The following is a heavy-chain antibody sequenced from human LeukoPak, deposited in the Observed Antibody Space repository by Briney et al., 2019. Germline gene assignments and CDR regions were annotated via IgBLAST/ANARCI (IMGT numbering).Heavy chain of an antibody. CDR3: ASSDPLYSSSWYFRTAAFDY. J-gene: IGHJ4*02. V-gene: IGHV1-69*13. Sequence: SVKVSCKASGGTFSSYAISWVRQAPGQGLEWMGGIIPIFGTASYAQKFQGRVTITADESTSTAYMELSSLRSEDTAVYYCASSDPLYSSSWYFRTAAFDYWGQGTLVTVSS. CDR1: GGTFSSYA. D-gene: IGHD6-13*01. CDR2: IIPIFGTA.